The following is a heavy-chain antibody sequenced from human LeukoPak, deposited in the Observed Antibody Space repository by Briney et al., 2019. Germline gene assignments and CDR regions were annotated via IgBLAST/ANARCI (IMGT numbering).Heavy chain of an antibody. D-gene: IGHD3-10*01. J-gene: IGHJ4*02. CDR3: AKGSDRSGSYYLDY. V-gene: IGHV3-23*01. Sequence: GGSLRLSCAASAFTFGNYAMNWERQAPGKGLEWVSGLSGNGASTYYADSVKGRFTISRDNSKNTLYLQMNRLRAGDTAVYYCAKGSDRSGSYYLDYWGQGTLVTVSS. CDR2: LSGNGAST. CDR1: AFTFGNYA.